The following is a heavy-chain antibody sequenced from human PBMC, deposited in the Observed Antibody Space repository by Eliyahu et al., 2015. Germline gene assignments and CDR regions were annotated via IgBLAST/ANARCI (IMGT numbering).Heavy chain of an antibody. CDR1: GFTFSNYV. CDR3: AKEGGSTSWEPFDY. V-gene: IGHV3-23*01. Sequence: EVQMLESGGGLVQPGGSLRLSCAASGFTFSNYVMSWVRQAPGQGLEWVSSIRGTTNSTYYADSVKGRFTISRDISKNTLFLQMNSLRAEDTAVYYCAKEGGSTSWEPFDYWGQGTLVTVSS. J-gene: IGHJ4*02. D-gene: IGHD2-2*01. CDR2: IRGTTNST.